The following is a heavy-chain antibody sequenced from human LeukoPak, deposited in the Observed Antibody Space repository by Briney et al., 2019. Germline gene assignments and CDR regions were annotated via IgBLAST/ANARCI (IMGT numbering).Heavy chain of an antibody. CDR2: IWYDGSNK. D-gene: IGHD5-18*01. J-gene: IGHJ4*02. CDR1: GFTFSSYG. V-gene: IGHV3-33*06. Sequence: GGSLRLSCAASGFTFSSYGMHWVRQAPGKGLEWVAVIWYDGSNKYYADSVKGRFTISRDNSKNTLYLQMNSLRAEDTAVYYCAKSSGGYGPLDSWGQGTLATVSS. CDR3: AKSSGGYGPLDS.